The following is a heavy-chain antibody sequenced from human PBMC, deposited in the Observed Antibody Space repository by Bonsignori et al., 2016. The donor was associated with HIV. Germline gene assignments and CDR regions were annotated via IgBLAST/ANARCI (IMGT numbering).Heavy chain of an antibody. CDR3: VVFRLDP. CDR1: GFTFTNYW. Sequence: GESLKISCAASGFTFTNYWMHWVRQAPGKGLVWVSRINTDGTSTSYADSVKGRFTISRDNAKNMLYLQMNNLRAEDAAIYYCVVFRLDPWGQGTLVTVSS. J-gene: IGHJ5*02. V-gene: IGHV3-74*01. CDR2: INTDGTST.